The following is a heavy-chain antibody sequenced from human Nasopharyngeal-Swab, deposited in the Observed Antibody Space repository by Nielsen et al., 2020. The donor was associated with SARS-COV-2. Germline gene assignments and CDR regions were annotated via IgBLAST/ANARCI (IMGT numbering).Heavy chain of an antibody. CDR3: ARDFSGSYYYYGMDV. J-gene: IGHJ6*02. D-gene: IGHD1-26*01. CDR2: VDYDGVRT. V-gene: IGHV3-30-3*01. Sequence: GESLKISCAASGFIFSTYDIYWVRQAPGQGLEWVSTVDYDGVRTHYADSVKGRFTISRDNSKNTLYLQMNSLRAEDTAVYYCARDFSGSYYYYGMDVWGQGTTVTVSS. CDR1: GFIFSTYD.